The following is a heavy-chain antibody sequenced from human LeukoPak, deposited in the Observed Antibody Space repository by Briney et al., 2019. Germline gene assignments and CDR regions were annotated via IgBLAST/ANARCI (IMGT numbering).Heavy chain of an antibody. J-gene: IGHJ4*02. CDR3: AKSPGIQLWQPFDY. CDR2: IRYDGSNK. V-gene: IGHV3-30*02. CDR1: GFTFSNYG. D-gene: IGHD5-18*01. Sequence: GGSLRLSCAASGFTFSNYGMHWVRQAPGKGLEWVAFIRYDGSNKYYADSVKGRFTISRDNSKNTLYLQMNSLRAEDTAVYYCAKSPGIQLWQPFDYWGQGTLVTVSS.